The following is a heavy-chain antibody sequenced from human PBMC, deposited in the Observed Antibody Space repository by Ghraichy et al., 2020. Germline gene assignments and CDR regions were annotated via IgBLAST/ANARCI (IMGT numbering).Heavy chain of an antibody. V-gene: IGHV4-59*01. Sequence: SETLSLTCTVSGGSISSYYWSWIRQPPGKGLEWIGYIYYSGSTNYNPSLKSRVTISVDTSKNQFSLKLSSVTAADTAVYYCARSQTYYYDSSGYYLNYYGMDVWGQGTTVTVSS. CDR1: GGSISSYY. J-gene: IGHJ6*02. CDR2: IYYSGST. D-gene: IGHD3-22*01. CDR3: ARSQTYYYDSSGYYLNYYGMDV.